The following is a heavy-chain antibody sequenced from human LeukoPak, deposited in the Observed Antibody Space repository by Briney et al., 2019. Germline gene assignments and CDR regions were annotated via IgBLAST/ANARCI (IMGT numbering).Heavy chain of an antibody. CDR3: ARKYYYGSGSYSP. V-gene: IGHV4-61*02. J-gene: IGHJ5*02. CDR1: GGSISSGSYY. D-gene: IGHD3-10*01. Sequence: PSETLSLTCTVSGGSISSGSYYWSWIRQPAGKGLEWIGRIYTSGSTNYNPSLKSRVTISVDTSKNQFSLKLSSVTAADTAVYYCARKYYYGSGSYSPWGQGTLVTVSS. CDR2: IYTSGST.